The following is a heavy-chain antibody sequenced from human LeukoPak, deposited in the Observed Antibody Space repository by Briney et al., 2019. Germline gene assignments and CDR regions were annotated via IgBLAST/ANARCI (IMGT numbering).Heavy chain of an antibody. CDR1: GFTFSSYS. J-gene: IGHJ4*02. CDR3: ARGGIVVVPAANPWD. V-gene: IGHV3-21*01. CDR2: ISSSSSYI. Sequence: GGSLRLSCAASGFTFSSYSMNWVRQAPGKGLEWVSSISSSSSYIYYADSVKGRFTISRGNAKNSLYLQMNSLRAEDTAVYYCARGGIVVVPAANPWDWGQGTLVTVSS. D-gene: IGHD2-2*01.